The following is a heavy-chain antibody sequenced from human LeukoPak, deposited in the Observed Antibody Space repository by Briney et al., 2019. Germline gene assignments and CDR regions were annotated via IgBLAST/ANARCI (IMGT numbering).Heavy chain of an antibody. D-gene: IGHD3-10*02. J-gene: IGHJ6*04. CDR2: ISGSGGST. Sequence: GGSLRLSCAASGFTFSSYGMSWVRPAPGKGLEWVSAISGSGGSTYYADSVKGRCTISRDNSKNSLYLQMNSLRAEDTAVYYCAELGITMIGGVWGKGTTVTISS. CDR1: GFTFSSYG. V-gene: IGHV3-23*01. CDR3: AELGITMIGGV.